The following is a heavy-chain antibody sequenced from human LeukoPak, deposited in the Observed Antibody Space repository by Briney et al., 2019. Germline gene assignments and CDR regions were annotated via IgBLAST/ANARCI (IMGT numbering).Heavy chain of an antibody. CDR2: IIPIFGTA. Sequence: GASVKVSCKASGGTFSSYAISWVRQAPGQGLEWMGGIIPIFGTANYAQKFQGRVTITADESTSTAYMELSSLRSEDTAVYYCAIGRGKYYYDSSGYYDLDYWGQGTLVTVSS. D-gene: IGHD3-22*01. CDR1: GGTFSSYA. J-gene: IGHJ4*02. V-gene: IGHV1-69*13. CDR3: AIGRGKYYYDSSGYYDLDY.